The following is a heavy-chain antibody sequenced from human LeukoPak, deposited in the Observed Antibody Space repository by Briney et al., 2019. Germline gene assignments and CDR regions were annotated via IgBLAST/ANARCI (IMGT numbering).Heavy chain of an antibody. CDR2: IYVDGRT. CDR3: ARRGDGGRSFDY. D-gene: IGHD4-23*01. J-gene: IGHJ4*02. V-gene: IGHV3-53*01. CDR1: GFTVSTTY. Sequence: GGSLRLSCAASGFTVSTTYMSWVRQAPGKGLEWVSLIYVDGRTYYADLVKGRFTISRDNSKNTLYLQVNSLRAEDTAVYYCARRGDGGRSFDYWGQGTLVTVSS.